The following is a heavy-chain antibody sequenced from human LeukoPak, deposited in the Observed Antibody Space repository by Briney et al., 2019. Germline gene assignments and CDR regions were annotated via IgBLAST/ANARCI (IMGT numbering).Heavy chain of an antibody. CDR2: IYHSGST. CDR1: GYSISSGYY. J-gene: IGHJ4*02. Sequence: SETLSLTCAVSGYSISSGYYWGRIRQPPGKGLEWIGSIYHSGSTYYNPSLKSRVTISVDTSKNQFSLKLSSVTAADTAVYYCARERYGDYIFDYWGQGTLVTVSS. V-gene: IGHV4-38-2*02. CDR3: ARERYGDYIFDY. D-gene: IGHD4-17*01.